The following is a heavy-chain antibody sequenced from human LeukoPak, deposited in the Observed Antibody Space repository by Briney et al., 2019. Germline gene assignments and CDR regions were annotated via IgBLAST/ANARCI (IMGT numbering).Heavy chain of an antibody. CDR2: ISSSSSYI. V-gene: IGHV3-21*01. CDR1: GFTFSSYT. D-gene: IGHD2-15*01. Sequence: GGSLRLSCAASGFTFSSYTMNWVRQAPGKGLEWVSSISSSSSYIYYADSVTGRFTISRDNAKNSLCLQMNSLRAEDTAVYYCTKGGGDSCCEWGQGTLVTVSS. CDR3: TKGGGDSCCE. J-gene: IGHJ4*02.